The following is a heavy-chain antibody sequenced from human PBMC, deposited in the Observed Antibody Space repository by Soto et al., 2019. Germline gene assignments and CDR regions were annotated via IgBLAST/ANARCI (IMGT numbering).Heavy chain of an antibody. CDR3: AKGTLVKPPGTRAFDV. Sequence: ASVKVSCKASGYTFTRYGISWVRQARGQGLEWMGWINSYNGYTNYAQKFQGRVTMTTDTSTSTAYMELRSLRVGDTAVYYCAKGTLVKPPGTRAFDVWGQGTMVTVSS. V-gene: IGHV1-18*01. J-gene: IGHJ3*01. CDR1: GYTFTRYG. CDR2: INSYNGYT. D-gene: IGHD6-13*01.